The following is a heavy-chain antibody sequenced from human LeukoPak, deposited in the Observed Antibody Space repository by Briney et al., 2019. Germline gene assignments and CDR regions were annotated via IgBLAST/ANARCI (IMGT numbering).Heavy chain of an antibody. V-gene: IGHV1-69*13. CDR1: GGTFSSYA. CDR3: ARAPHHYGSGKQYYYYYMDV. D-gene: IGHD3-10*01. Sequence: GASVKVSCKASGGTFSSYAISWVRQAPGQGLEWMGGIIPIFGTANYAQKFQGRDTITADESTSTAYMERSSLRSEDTAVYYCARAPHHYGSGKQYYYYYMDVWGKGTTVTVSS. CDR2: IIPIFGTA. J-gene: IGHJ6*03.